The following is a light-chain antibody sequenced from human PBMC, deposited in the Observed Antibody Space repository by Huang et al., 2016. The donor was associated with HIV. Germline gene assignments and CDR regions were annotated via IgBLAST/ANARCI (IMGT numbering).Light chain of an antibody. CDR1: QAIGTY. Sequence: IQLTPSPSSLSASLGDRVTITCRANQAIGTYLAWYQHKPGKAPELLLNSSSTLRSGVPSRCSGGGSGTDFTLTITSLQPEDFASYSCQHLYTFGGGTKVEIK. J-gene: IGKJ4*01. V-gene: IGKV1-9*01. CDR2: SSS. CDR3: QHLYT.